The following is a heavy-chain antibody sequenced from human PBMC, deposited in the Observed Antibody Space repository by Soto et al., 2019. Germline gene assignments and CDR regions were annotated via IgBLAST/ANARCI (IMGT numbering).Heavy chain of an antibody. Sequence: GGSLRVSCVAPGFTFSSYSKNWVRQAPGKGLEWVSYISSSSTIYYADSVKGRFTISRDNAKNSLYLQMNSLRAEDTAVYYCARDGLRLLKHLDYWGKVTLFMVS. D-gene: IGHD5-12*01. CDR3: ARDGLRLLKHLDY. CDR2: ISSSSTI. J-gene: IGHJ4*02. V-gene: IGHV3-48*01. CDR1: GFTFSSYS.